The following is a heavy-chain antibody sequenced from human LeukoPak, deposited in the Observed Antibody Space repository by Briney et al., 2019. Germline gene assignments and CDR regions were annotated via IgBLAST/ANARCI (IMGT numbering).Heavy chain of an antibody. CDR2: IYYSGST. J-gene: IGHJ4*02. CDR3: ARKVYNGYAPFDY. Sequence: SETLSLTCTVSGGSISSGDYYWSWIRQPPGKGLELIGYIYYSGSTYYNPSLKSRVTISVDTSKNLFSLKLSSVTAADTAVYYCARKVYNGYAPFDYWGQGTLVTVSS. CDR1: GGSISSGDYY. D-gene: IGHD5-12*01. V-gene: IGHV4-30-4*01.